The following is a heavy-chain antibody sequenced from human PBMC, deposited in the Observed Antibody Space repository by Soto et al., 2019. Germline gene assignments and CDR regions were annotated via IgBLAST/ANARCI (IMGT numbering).Heavy chain of an antibody. Sequence: TVSGGSIRSYYWSWIRQPPGKGLEWLGYVSYSGSTNYILSLQSRVTISVHTSRNQFSVKLSSVTAADTAVYSCARGGSIAEAPWADYFQHWGRGSLVTF. CDR2: VSYSGST. J-gene: IGHJ1*01. CDR1: GGSIRSYY. D-gene: IGHD1-26*01. CDR3: ARGGSIAEAPWADYFQH. V-gene: IGHV4-59*01.